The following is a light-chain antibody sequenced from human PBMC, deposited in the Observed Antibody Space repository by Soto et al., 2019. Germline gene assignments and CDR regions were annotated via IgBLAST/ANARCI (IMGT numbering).Light chain of an antibody. J-gene: IGLJ3*02. V-gene: IGLV2-11*01. Sequence: QSALTQPRSVSGSPGRPVTISCTEPSSDVGGYNYVSWYQQHPGKAPKLMIYDVSKRPSGVPDRFSGSKSGNTASLTISGLQAEDEADYYCCSYAGSYTLGVFGGGTKLTVL. CDR1: SSDVGGYNY. CDR2: DVS. CDR3: CSYAGSYTLGV.